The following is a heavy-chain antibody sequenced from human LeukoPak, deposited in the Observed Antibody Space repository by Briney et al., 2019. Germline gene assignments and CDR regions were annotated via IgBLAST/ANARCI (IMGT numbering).Heavy chain of an antibody. CDR2: INPNSGGT. CDR3: ARGGEKGIFGVVTPPYFYYYMDV. J-gene: IGHJ6*03. V-gene: IGHV1-2*02. D-gene: IGHD3-3*01. Sequence: ASVKVSCKASGYTFTGYYMHWVRQAPGQGLEWMGWINPNSGGTNYAQKFQGRVTMTRDTSISTAYMELSRLRSDDTAVYYCARGGEKGIFGVVTPPYFYYYMDVWGKGTTVTVSS. CDR1: GYTFTGYY.